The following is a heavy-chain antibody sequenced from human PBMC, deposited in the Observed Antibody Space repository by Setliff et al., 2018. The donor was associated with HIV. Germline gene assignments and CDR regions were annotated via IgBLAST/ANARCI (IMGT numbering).Heavy chain of an antibody. CDR1: GYSISSNDW. J-gene: IGHJ3*02. D-gene: IGHD3-10*01. CDR2: LYFGGST. Sequence: SETLSLTCVVSGYSISSNDWWGWIRQPPGKGLEWIGTLYFGGSTSYNSSLKSRVTISGDTSQNQVSLTLSSVTPADTAVYYCARDSGGRNDAFDIWGQGTMVTVSS. CDR3: ARDSGGRNDAFDI. V-gene: IGHV4-28*03.